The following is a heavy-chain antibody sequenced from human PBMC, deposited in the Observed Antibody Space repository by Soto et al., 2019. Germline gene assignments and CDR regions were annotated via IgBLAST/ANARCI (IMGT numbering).Heavy chain of an antibody. J-gene: IGHJ4*02. D-gene: IGHD6-19*01. Sequence: SETLSLTCTVSGGSIGSSSYYWGWIRQPPGKGLEWIWTMDYSWSTYSHPCLQSRGNISVDTSKNQFSLKLSSVTAAEPAVYYCARQAYRSGWAEYWGQGTLVTVPS. CDR1: GGSIGSSSYY. CDR2: MDYSWST. V-gene: IGHV4-39*01. CDR3: ARQAYRSGWAEY.